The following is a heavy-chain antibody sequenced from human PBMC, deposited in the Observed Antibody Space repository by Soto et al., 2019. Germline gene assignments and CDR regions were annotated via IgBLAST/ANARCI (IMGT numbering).Heavy chain of an antibody. V-gene: IGHV3-23*01. J-gene: IGHJ5*02. Sequence: SLRLSCAASGFTFSSYARSWVRQAPGKGLEWVSAISGSGGSTYYADSVKGRFTISRDNSKNTLYLQMNSLRAEDTAVYYCAKGEETYYDFWSGSYGFDPWGQGTLVTVSS. CDR1: GFTFSSYA. CDR2: ISGSGGST. D-gene: IGHD3-3*01. CDR3: AKGEETYYDFWSGSYGFDP.